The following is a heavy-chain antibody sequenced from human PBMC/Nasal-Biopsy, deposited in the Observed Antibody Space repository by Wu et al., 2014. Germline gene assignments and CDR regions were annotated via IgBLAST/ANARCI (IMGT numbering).Heavy chain of an antibody. D-gene: IGHD3-3*01. V-gene: IGHV4-39*01. CDR2: FFYGGGT. CDR1: GGSFDTNKYY. Sequence: TLSLTCTLSGGSFDTNKYYWGWVRQPPGKRLEWIGSFFYGGGTEYNPSLRSRVVISVDTSKNLFSLNLKSVSAADTAVYYCARQPVTVIGVVPFYDSWGPGTLVTVSS. CDR3: ARQPVTVIGVVPFYDS. J-gene: IGHJ4*02.